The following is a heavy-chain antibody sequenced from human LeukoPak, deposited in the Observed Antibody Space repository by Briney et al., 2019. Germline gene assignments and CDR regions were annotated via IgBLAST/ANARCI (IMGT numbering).Heavy chain of an antibody. CDR1: GFTFSSYS. V-gene: IGHV3-21*01. D-gene: IGHD4-11*01. Sequence: GGSLRLSCVASGFTFSSYSMNWVRQAPGKGLEWVSSISSSSIYIYYADSVKGRFTISRDNARNSLYLQMNSLRAEDTAVYYCARGYTNYGYAFDIWGQGTMVTVSS. J-gene: IGHJ3*02. CDR2: ISSSSIYI. CDR3: ARGYTNYGYAFDI.